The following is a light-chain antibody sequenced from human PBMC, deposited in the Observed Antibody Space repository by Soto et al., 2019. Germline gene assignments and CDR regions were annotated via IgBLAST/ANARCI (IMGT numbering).Light chain of an antibody. J-gene: IGKJ2*02. V-gene: IGKV1-33*01. CDR1: QDLTTY. Sequence: IQMTQSPSSLSASVGARVTITCQASQDLTTYLIWYQQKPGKAPKLLIYDASSLGTGVSSRFSGSGSGTHFTLTISSLQPEDIATYYCQQFDSVPCTFGQGTKLEMK. CDR2: DAS. CDR3: QQFDSVPCT.